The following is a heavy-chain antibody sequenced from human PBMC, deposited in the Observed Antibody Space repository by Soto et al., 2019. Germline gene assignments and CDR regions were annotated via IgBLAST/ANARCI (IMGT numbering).Heavy chain of an antibody. Sequence: EERLVESGGGLVQPGGSLRLSCAASGFTFSSYWMTWVRQAPGKGLEWVANIKQDESKKSYLDSVRGRFTISRDNAKNSLYLQMDSLPAEDTALYYCARDVSPGSSSWYFDAVDLWGQGTRVPVSS. CDR3: ARDVSPGSSSWYFDAVDL. V-gene: IGHV3-7*05. J-gene: IGHJ3*01. CDR2: IKQDESKK. CDR1: GFTFSSYW. D-gene: IGHD6-13*01.